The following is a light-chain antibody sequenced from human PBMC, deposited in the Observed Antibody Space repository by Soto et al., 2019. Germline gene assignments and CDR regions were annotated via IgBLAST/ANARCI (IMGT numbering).Light chain of an antibody. CDR3: QQSYSTPIT. J-gene: IGKJ5*01. CDR2: AAS. CDR1: QTISTY. Sequence: DIQMTQSPSSLAASVGDRVTITCRASQTISTYLNWYQQKPGKAPKXLIYAASSLQSGVPSRFSGSGSGTDVTITISSLQPEDGATYDCQQSYSTPITFGQGTRLEIK. V-gene: IGKV1-39*01.